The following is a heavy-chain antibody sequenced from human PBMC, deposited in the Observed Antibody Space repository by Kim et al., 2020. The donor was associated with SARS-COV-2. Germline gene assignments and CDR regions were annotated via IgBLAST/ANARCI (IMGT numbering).Heavy chain of an antibody. CDR3: ARDSPDGDCTNGVCYNRFVGDY. J-gene: IGHJ4*02. CDR1: GFTFSDYY. Sequence: GGSLRLSCAASGFTFSDYYMSWIRQAPGKGLEWVSYISSSGSTIYYADSVKGRFTISRDNAKNSLYLQMNSLRAEDTAVYYCARDSPDGDCTNGVCYNRFVGDYWGQGTLVTVSS. V-gene: IGHV3-11*01. CDR2: ISSSGSTI. D-gene: IGHD2-8*01.